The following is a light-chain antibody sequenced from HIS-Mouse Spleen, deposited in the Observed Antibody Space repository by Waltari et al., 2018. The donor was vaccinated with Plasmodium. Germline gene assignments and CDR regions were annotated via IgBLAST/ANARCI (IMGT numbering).Light chain of an antibody. CDR1: PSVSSY. CDR2: DAS. Sequence: EIVLTQSPATLSLSLVERATLSCRASPSVSSYLAWYQQKPGQAPRLRLYDASNRATGIPARFRGSGSGTDFTLTISSLEPEDFAVYYCQQRSNWPRVLTFGGGTKVEIK. J-gene: IGKJ4*01. V-gene: IGKV3-11*01. CDR3: QQRSNWPRVLT.